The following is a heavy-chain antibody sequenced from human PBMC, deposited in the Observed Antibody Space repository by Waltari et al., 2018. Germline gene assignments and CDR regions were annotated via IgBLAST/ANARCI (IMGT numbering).Heavy chain of an antibody. D-gene: IGHD2-8*01. CDR2: SSGYGSTI. Sequence: EVQLLESGGGLVQPGGSLRLSCSASGFNFSTSEMNWVRQAPGRGLEWLSYSSGYGSTIYYADSVEGRFTMSRDNAKKSVYLQMDSLRGEDTAVYYCARFNGRRNFDYWGQGTLVTVSS. CDR3: ARFNGRRNFDY. CDR1: GFNFSTSE. J-gene: IGHJ4*02. V-gene: IGHV3-48*03.